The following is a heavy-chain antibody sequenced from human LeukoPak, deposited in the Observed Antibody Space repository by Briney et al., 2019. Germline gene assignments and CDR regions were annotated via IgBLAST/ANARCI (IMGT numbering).Heavy chain of an antibody. V-gene: IGHV3-30*02. Sequence: GGSLRLSCAAPVFTFNHYGMHWVREGPGKGLERVAFIRYDESDKCYADSVKGRFTISRDNSKNTLYLQMHSLRAEDTAVYYCAKDLMRDIWFGESWGQGTLVTVSS. CDR1: VFTFNHYG. J-gene: IGHJ5*02. CDR2: IRYDESDK. CDR3: AKDLMRDIWFGES. D-gene: IGHD3-10*01.